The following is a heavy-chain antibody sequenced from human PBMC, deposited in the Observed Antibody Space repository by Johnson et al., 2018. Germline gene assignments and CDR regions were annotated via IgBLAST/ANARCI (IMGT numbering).Heavy chain of an antibody. Sequence: QVQLVQSGGGVVQPGRSLRFSCAASGITFSRYHMHRVRQAPGKGLEWVAVISYDGSHRCCADSVKGRFTLSRDYSPNMVYLQMKSLRPEDTAVYYCAKAATTIVRDAEYFQHWGQGALVTVSA. CDR3: AKAATTIVRDAEYFQH. CDR1: GITFSRYH. V-gene: IGHV3-30*18. CDR2: ISYDGSHR. J-gene: IGHJ1*01. D-gene: IGHD4-17*01.